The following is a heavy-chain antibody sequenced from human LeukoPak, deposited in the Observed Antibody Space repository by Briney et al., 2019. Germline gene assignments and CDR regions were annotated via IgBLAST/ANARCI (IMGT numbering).Heavy chain of an antibody. CDR1: GFTLRSYD. D-gene: IGHD5-12*01. CDR2: TSGSGVNS. J-gene: IGHJ4*02. Sequence: PGGSLRLSCAAPGFTLRSYDMSWVRQAPGKGLEWVAATSGSGVNSYYADSVRGRFTISRDNSQNTLYLQMDSLRAEDTALYYCAKEYSGYDFDCWGQRTLVTVSS. CDR3: AKEYSGYDFDC. V-gene: IGHV3-23*01.